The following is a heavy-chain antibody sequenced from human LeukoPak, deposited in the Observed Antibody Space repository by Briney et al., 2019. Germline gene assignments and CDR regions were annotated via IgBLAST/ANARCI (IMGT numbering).Heavy chain of an antibody. D-gene: IGHD5-24*01. V-gene: IGHV1-69*05. Sequence: GSSVKVSCKASGGTFSSYAISWVRQAPGQGLEWMGRIIPIFGTANYAQKFQGRVTITTDESTSTAYMELSSLRAEDTAVYYCARDSIREGTNSGFDYWGQGTLVTVSS. CDR3: ARDSIREGTNSGFDY. J-gene: IGHJ4*02. CDR2: IIPIFGTA. CDR1: GGTFSSYA.